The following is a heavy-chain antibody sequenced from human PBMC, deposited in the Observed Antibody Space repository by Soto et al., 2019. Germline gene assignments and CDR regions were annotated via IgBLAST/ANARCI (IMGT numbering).Heavy chain of an antibody. D-gene: IGHD3-10*01. Sequence: ASVKVSCKASGYTFSDYHIHWVRQAPGQGFEWLGWINPNSGGTVSAQKFRGRVTVTRDKSISTAFMDLSGLTSDDTAVYYCAKDRLWFGEFPDYWGQGTLVTVSS. CDR3: AKDRLWFGEFPDY. CDR2: INPNSGGT. V-gene: IGHV1-2*02. J-gene: IGHJ4*02. CDR1: GYTFSDYH.